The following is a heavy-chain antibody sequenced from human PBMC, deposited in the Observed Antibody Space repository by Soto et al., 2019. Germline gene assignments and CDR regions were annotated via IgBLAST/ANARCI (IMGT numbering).Heavy chain of an antibody. CDR1: GFTFSSYG. D-gene: IGHD6-6*01. Sequence: QVQLVESGGGVVQPGRSLRLSCAASGFTFSSYGMHWVRQAPGKGLEWVAVISYDGSNKYYADSVKGRFTISRDNSKNTLYLQMNSLRAEDTAVYYCAKDRIEARLGALFHWGQGTLVTVSS. J-gene: IGHJ4*02. CDR3: AKDRIEARLGALFH. V-gene: IGHV3-30*18. CDR2: ISYDGSNK.